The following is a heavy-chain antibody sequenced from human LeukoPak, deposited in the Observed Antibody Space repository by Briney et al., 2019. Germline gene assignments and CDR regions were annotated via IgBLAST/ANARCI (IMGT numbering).Heavy chain of an antibody. CDR2: ISGDGGST. Sequence: GGSLRLSCAASGFTFDDYAMHWVRQAPGKGLEWVSLISGDGGSTYYADPVKGRFTISRDNSKNSLYLQMNSLRTEDTALYYCAKDTRDHGGIWSGYDAFDIWGQGTMVTVSS. CDR3: AKDTRDHGGIWSGYDAFDI. J-gene: IGHJ3*02. V-gene: IGHV3-43*02. CDR1: GFTFDDYA. D-gene: IGHD3-3*01.